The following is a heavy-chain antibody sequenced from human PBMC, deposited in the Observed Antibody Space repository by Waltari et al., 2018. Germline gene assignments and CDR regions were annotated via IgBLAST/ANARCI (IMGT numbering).Heavy chain of an antibody. Sequence: EMQVVESGGGLIQPGGSLRLSCAASGFIVRSSYMSWVRQAPGKGLEWVSVFYGGGTTYYVDSVKGRFTISRDDPKNTVYLQMNSLRAEDTAVYYCVRKDPGPRYGMDVWGQGTRVIVSS. CDR2: FYGGGTT. CDR3: VRKDPGPRYGMDV. CDR1: GFIVRSSY. J-gene: IGHJ6*02. V-gene: IGHV3-53*01.